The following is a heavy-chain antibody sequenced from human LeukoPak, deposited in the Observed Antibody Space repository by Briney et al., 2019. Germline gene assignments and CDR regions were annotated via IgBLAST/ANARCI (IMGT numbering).Heavy chain of an antibody. Sequence: GGSLRLSCAASGFTLTTNYMTWVRQAPGKGLEWVSVIYISGNTYYTDSVKRRFTISRDNSKNTLYLQMNSLRPEDTAVYYCARDHMRGYIFMDVWGKGTTVTVSS. D-gene: IGHD3-3*01. J-gene: IGHJ6*03. CDR2: IYISGNT. CDR1: GFTLTTNY. CDR3: ARDHMRGYIFMDV. V-gene: IGHV3-66*03.